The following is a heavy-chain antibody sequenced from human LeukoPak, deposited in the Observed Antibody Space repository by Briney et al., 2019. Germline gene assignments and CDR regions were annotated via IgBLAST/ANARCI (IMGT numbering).Heavy chain of an antibody. CDR1: GVSMSSYY. CDR3: ASFLAHRSNDY. CDR2: VHYTGTT. V-gene: IGHV4-59*01. J-gene: IGHJ4*02. Sequence: PSETLSLTCSVSGVSMSSYYWSWVRQPPGKGVEWIGYVHYTGTTNYNASLKSRVTISLDTSKNQFSLKLSSVTAADTAVYYCASFLAHRSNDYWGQGTLVTVSS. D-gene: IGHD2/OR15-2a*01.